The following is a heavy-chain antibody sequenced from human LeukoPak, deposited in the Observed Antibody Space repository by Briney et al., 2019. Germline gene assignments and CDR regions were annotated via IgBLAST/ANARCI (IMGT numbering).Heavy chain of an antibody. CDR2: IYHSGST. CDR1: GYSISSGYY. V-gene: IGHV4-38-2*02. D-gene: IGHD4-23*01. Sequence: SETLSLTCTVSGYSISSGYYWGWIRQPPGKGLEWIGSIYHSGSTYYNPSLKSRVTISVDTSKNQFSLKLSSVTAADTAVYYCARDGGYGGGVFDYWGQGTLVTVSS. J-gene: IGHJ4*02. CDR3: ARDGGYGGGVFDY.